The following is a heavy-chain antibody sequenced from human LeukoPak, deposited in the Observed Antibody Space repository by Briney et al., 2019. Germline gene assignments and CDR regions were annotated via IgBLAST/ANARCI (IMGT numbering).Heavy chain of an antibody. Sequence: GGSLRLSCAASGFTFSSYGMSWVRQAPGKGLEWVSAISGSGSSTYYADSVKGRFTISRDNSKNTLSLQMNSLRAEDTAVYYCAKGGGSIGRSYYFDYWGQGTLVTVSS. D-gene: IGHD2-15*01. J-gene: IGHJ4*02. CDR2: ISGSGSST. CDR3: AKGGGSIGRSYYFDY. V-gene: IGHV3-23*01. CDR1: GFTFSSYG.